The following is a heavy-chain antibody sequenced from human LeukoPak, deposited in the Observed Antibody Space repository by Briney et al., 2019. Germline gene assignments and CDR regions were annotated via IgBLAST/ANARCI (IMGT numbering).Heavy chain of an antibody. V-gene: IGHV3-21*01. CDR3: ARENPLLRFGELQASGAFDI. CDR2: ISSSSSYI. CDR1: GFTFSSYS. D-gene: IGHD3-10*01. Sequence: GGSLRLSCAASGFTFSSYSMNWVRQAPGKGLEWVSSISSSSSYIYYADSVKGRFTISRDNAKNSLYLQMNSLRAEDTAVYYCARENPLLRFGELQASGAFDIWGQGTMVTVSS. J-gene: IGHJ3*02.